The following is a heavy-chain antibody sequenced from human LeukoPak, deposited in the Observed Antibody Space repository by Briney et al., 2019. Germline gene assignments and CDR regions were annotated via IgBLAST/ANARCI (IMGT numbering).Heavy chain of an antibody. V-gene: IGHV4-34*01. J-gene: IGHJ6*03. CDR3: ARVRLPKSYYYYYYMDV. D-gene: IGHD4-11*01. CDR1: GGSFSGYY. CDR2: INHSGST. Sequence: SETLSLACAVYGGSFSGYYWSWIRQPPGKGLEWIGEINHSGSTNYNPSFKSRVTISVDTSKNQFSLKLSSVTAADTAVYYCARVRLPKSYYYYYYMDVWGKGTMVTVSS.